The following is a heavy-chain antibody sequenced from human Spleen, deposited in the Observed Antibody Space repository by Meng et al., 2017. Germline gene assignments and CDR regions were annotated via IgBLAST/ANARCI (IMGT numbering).Heavy chain of an antibody. CDR3: ARFSPPGTGAYDFWSGYSNFDY. Sequence: GRSLRLSCKGSGYSFTNYWIAWVRQMPGKGLECMGLIYPGDSEARYSPSFQGQVTISAAKSVSTAYLQWSSLKASDTAMYYCARFSPPGTGAYDFWSGYSNFDYWGQGTLVTVSS. J-gene: IGHJ4*02. CDR1: GYSFTNYW. CDR2: IYPGDSEA. V-gene: IGHV5-51*01. D-gene: IGHD3-3*01.